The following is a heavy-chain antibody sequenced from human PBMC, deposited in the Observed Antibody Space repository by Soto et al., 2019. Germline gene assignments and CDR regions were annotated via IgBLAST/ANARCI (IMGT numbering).Heavy chain of an antibody. D-gene: IGHD3-22*01. Sequence: SETLSLTCTVCGGSICSSSYDGGWIRQPPGKGLEWIGSIYYSGSTYYNPSLKSRVTISVDTSKNQFSLKLSSVTAADTAVYYCARMRITMIGYYYYGMDVWGQGTTLTGLL. CDR2: IYYSGST. V-gene: IGHV4-39*01. J-gene: IGHJ6*02. CDR3: ARMRITMIGYYYYGMDV. CDR1: GGSICSSSYD.